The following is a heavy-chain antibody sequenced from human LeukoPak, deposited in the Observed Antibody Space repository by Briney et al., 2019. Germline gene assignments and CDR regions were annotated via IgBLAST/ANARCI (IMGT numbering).Heavy chain of an antibody. J-gene: IGHJ4*02. V-gene: IGHV3-21*01. CDR1: RLTFSSYW. CDR2: ISSSSSYI. D-gene: IGHD3-22*01. CDR3: ARSLHYYDSSGYLGSDY. Sequence: PGGSLRLSCAASRLTFSSYWMNWVRQAPGKGLEWVSSISSSSSYIYYADSVKGRFTISRDNAKNSLYLQMNSLRAEDTAVYYCARSLHYYDSSGYLGSDYWGQGTLVTVSS.